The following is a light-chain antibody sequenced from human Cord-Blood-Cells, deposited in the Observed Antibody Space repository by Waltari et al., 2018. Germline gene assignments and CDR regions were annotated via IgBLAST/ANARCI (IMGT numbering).Light chain of an antibody. V-gene: IGLV2-14*01. CDR3: SSYTSSSTWV. CDR2: DVS. J-gene: IGLJ3*02. Sequence: QSALTQPASVSGSPGQSITISCTGTSSDVGGYNYVSWYQQHPGKAPKLMIYDVSKRPPGVSNRFSGSKSGNTASLTISGLHAEDEADYYCSSYTSSSTWVFGGGTKLTVL. CDR1: SSDVGGYNY.